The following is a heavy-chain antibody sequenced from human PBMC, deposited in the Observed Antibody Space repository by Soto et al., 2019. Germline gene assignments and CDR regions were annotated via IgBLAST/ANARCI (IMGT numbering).Heavy chain of an antibody. CDR1: GYTFNTYG. D-gene: IGHD2-2*01. CDR2: ISTFNGET. CDR3: ARDVGYCSSSTCLIDH. Sequence: ASVKVSCKASGYTFNTYGISWVRQAPGQGLEWMGWISTFNGETRYAQKFQARVTVTTDTSTTTGYMELRSLRSDDTAVDYCARDVGYCSSSTCLIDHWGQGALVTVSS. V-gene: IGHV1-18*01. J-gene: IGHJ4*02.